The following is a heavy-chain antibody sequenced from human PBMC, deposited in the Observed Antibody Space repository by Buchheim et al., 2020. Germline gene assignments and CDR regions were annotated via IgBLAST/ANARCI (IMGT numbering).Heavy chain of an antibody. V-gene: IGHV4-31*03. CDR3: ARNRVSTSTGLRFYYYMDV. Sequence: QVQLQESGPGLVKPSQTVSLTCTVSGGSISSGGYYWTWIRQHPGKGLEWIGNIYYSGTTYYNPSLKSRLTISVDTSKNQFSLKLSSVTAADTAVYYCARNRVSTSTGLRFYYYMDVWGKGTT. CDR2: IYYSGTT. J-gene: IGHJ6*03. CDR1: GGSISSGGYY. D-gene: IGHD3-10*01.